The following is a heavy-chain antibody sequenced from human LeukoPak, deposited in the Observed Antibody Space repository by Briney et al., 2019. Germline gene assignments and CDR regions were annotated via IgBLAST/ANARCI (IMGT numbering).Heavy chain of an antibody. Sequence: PSETLSLTCTVSGGSISSSYWNWIRQPPGKGLEWIGYIYYSGSTNYDPSLKSRVTISVDTSKNKFSLRLSSVTAADTAVYYCARPMITKWGSEDAFDIWGQGTMVTVSP. D-gene: IGHD7-27*01. CDR1: GGSISSSY. V-gene: IGHV4-59*08. J-gene: IGHJ3*02. CDR3: ARPMITKWGSEDAFDI. CDR2: IYYSGST.